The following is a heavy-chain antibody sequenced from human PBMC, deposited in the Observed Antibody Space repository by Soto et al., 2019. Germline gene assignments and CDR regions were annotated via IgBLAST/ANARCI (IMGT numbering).Heavy chain of an antibody. Sequence: QVQLQESGPGLVKPSETLSLTCTVSGGSIRSYYWSWIRQPPGKGLEWIGFIYYTGSTNYSPSLKSRVTISLDTSNLQFSLRLSSATAEDTAVYYCARDISFGYWGQGTLVTVSS. J-gene: IGHJ4*02. D-gene: IGHD3-3*02. V-gene: IGHV4-59*01. CDR3: ARDISFGY. CDR1: GGSIRSYY. CDR2: IYYTGST.